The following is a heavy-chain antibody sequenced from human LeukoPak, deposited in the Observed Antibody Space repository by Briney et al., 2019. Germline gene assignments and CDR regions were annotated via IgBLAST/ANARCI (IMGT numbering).Heavy chain of an antibody. CDR3: AKETVMGYSYYYYMDV. V-gene: IGHV3-30*02. J-gene: IGHJ6*03. CDR2: IRYDGSNK. CDR1: GFNFSNYG. Sequence: GGSLRLSCAASGFNFSNYGMHWVRQAPGKGLEWVVFIRYDGSNKYYGDSVQGRFTISRDNSKNTLYLQMNSLRAEDTAVYYCAKETVMGYSYYYYMDVRGKGTTVTVSS. D-gene: IGHD5-18*01.